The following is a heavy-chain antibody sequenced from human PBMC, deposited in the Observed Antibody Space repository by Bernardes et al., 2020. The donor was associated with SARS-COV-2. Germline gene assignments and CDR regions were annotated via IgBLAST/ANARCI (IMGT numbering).Heavy chain of an antibody. CDR3: VRGTRNYYGMDV. D-gene: IGHD2-15*01. Sequence: AGSLCLSCVASGFTFSRHWIHWVRQAQGTGMVWDSHINGAGSTTNNADSVKGRFTISRDNAKNTLYLQLNSLRAEDTAVYSCVRGTRNYYGMDVWGQGTTVTVSS. CDR2: INGAGSTT. V-gene: IGHV3-74*01. J-gene: IGHJ6*02. CDR1: GFTFSRHW.